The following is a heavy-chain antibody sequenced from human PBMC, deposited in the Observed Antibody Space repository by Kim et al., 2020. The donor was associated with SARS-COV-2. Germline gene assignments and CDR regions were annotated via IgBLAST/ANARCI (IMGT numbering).Heavy chain of an antibody. D-gene: IGHD6-19*01. CDR3: AREFSSGEGVAFDI. Sequence: NPSLKSRVTISVDTSKNQFSLKLSSVTAADTAVYYCAREFSSGEGVAFDIWGQGTMVTVSS. V-gene: IGHV4-59*01. J-gene: IGHJ3*02.